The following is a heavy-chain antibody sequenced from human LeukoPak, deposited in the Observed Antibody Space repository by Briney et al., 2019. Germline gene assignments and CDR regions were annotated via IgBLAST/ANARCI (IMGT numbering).Heavy chain of an antibody. J-gene: IGHJ3*02. CDR2: MNPNSGNT. V-gene: IGHV1-8*01. CDR1: GYTFTSYD. D-gene: IGHD3-22*01. Sequence: ASVKVSCKASGYTFTSYDINWVRQATGQGLEWMGWMNPNSGNTGYAQKFQGRVTMTRNTSISTAYMELSSLRSEDTAVYYCARHQRLYYYDSSEGAFDIWGQGTMVTVSS. CDR3: ARHQRLYYYDSSEGAFDI.